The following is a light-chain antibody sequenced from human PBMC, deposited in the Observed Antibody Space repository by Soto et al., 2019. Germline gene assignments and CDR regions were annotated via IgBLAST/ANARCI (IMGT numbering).Light chain of an antibody. V-gene: IGKV1-27*01. CDR2: AAS. CDR1: QGISNY. Sequence: DIQMTQSPSSLSASVGDRVTITCRASQGISNYLAWYQQKPGKVPKLLIYAASTLHSGVPSRFSGSGSGTDLTLTISSLLPEDVAAYYCQKYNSALSLTFGGGTKVEIK. J-gene: IGKJ4*01. CDR3: QKYNSALSLT.